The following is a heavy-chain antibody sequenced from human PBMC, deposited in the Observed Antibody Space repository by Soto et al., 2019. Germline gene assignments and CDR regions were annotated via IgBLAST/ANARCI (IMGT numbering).Heavy chain of an antibody. V-gene: IGHV3-33*01. CDR3: ARDVLGYCSSTSCPFDP. J-gene: IGHJ5*02. CDR1: GFTFSSYG. Sequence: GGSLRLSCAASGFTFSSYGMHWVRQAPGKGLEWVAVIWYDGSNKYYADSVKGRFTTSRDNSKNTLYLQMNSLRAEDTAVYYCARDVLGYCSSTSCPFDPWGQGTLVTVSS. CDR2: IWYDGSNK. D-gene: IGHD2-2*01.